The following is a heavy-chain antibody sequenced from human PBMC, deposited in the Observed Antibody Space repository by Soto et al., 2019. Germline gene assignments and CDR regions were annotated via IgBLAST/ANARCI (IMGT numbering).Heavy chain of an antibody. V-gene: IGHV3-23*01. Sequence: EVQLLESGGGLAQPGGSLRLSCAASAFTFSSYAMSWVRQAPGKGLEWVSAVSGSGDSTYYADSVKGRFTISRDNSKNRLYRQMNSLRAEDTAVYYGAKGRASDCPGCTQDYWGQGTLVTVSS. CDR2: VSGSGDST. D-gene: IGHD2-21*02. CDR3: AKGRASDCPGCTQDY. J-gene: IGHJ4*02. CDR1: AFTFSSYA.